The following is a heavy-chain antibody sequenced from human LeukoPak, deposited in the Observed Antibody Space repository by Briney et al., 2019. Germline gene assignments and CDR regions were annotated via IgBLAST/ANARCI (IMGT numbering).Heavy chain of an antibody. V-gene: IGHV4-4*07. CDR3: ARDWSGAKTGYGMDV. D-gene: IGHD3-9*01. CDR1: GGSITNFY. CDR2: INSRGMT. J-gene: IGHJ6*02. Sequence: SETLSLTCIVSGGSITNFYLNWVRQPAGKGLEWIGRINSRGMTNYKSSLKSRVTISVDTSKNQFSLKLSSVTAADTAVYYCARDWSGAKTGYGMDVWGQGTTVTVSS.